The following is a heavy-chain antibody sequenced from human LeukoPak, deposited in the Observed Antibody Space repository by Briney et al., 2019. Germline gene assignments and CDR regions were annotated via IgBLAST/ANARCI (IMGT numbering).Heavy chain of an antibody. CDR2: ISSSGSTI. Sequence: GGPLRLSCAASGFIFSDYYMSWIRQAPGKGLEWVSYISSSGSTIYYADSVKGRFTIPRDNAKNSLYLQMNSLRAEDTAVYYCAELGITMIGGVWGKGTTVTISS. D-gene: IGHD3-10*02. CDR3: AELGITMIGGV. V-gene: IGHV3-11*04. J-gene: IGHJ6*04. CDR1: GFIFSDYY.